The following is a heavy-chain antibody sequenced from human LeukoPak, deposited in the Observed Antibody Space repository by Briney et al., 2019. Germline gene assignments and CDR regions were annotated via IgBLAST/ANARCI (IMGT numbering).Heavy chain of an antibody. D-gene: IGHD3/OR15-3a*01. CDR2: INGDGSTT. CDR3: ARGSPDYWALSY. CDR1: GFTFRSYW. J-gene: IGHJ4*01. V-gene: IGHV3-74*01. Sequence: GGSLRLSCAASGFTFRSYWMHWVRQAPGKGLVWVSRINGDGSTTNYADSVKGRFTISRDNAQNTVYLQMNSLRAEDTALYYCARGSPDYWALSYWGHGTLVTVSS.